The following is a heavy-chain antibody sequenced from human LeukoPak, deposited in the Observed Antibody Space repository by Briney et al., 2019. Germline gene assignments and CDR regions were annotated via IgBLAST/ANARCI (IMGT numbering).Heavy chain of an antibody. V-gene: IGHV3-74*01. J-gene: IGHJ4*02. D-gene: IGHD3-22*01. CDR2: INSDGSST. CDR3: ARGYYYDSSGYNTY. Sequence: GGSLRLSCAASGFTFSSYWMHWVRQAPGKGLVWVSRINSDGSSTSYADSVKGRFTISRDNAKNSLYLQMNSLRAEDTAVYYCARGYYYDSSGYNTYWGQGTLVTVSS. CDR1: GFTFSSYW.